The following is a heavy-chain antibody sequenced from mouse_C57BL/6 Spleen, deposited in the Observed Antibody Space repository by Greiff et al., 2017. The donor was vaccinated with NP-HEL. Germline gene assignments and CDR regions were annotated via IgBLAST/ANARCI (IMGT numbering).Heavy chain of an antibody. Sequence: EVQLQQSGTVLARPGASVKMSCKTSGYTFTSYWMHWVKQRPGQGLEWIWAIYPGNSDTSYNQKFKGKAKMTAVTPASTAYMELSSLTNEDSAVYYCTRAAPDYAMDYWGQGTSVTVSS. CDR1: GYTFTSYW. CDR2: IYPGNSDT. J-gene: IGHJ4*01. D-gene: IGHD6-1*01. V-gene: IGHV1-5*01. CDR3: TRAAPDYAMDY.